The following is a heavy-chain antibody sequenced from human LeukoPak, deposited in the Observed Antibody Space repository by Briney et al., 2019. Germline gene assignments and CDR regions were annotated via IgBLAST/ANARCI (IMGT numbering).Heavy chain of an antibody. J-gene: IGHJ3*02. D-gene: IGHD3-22*01. Sequence: GGSLRLSCAASGFTFSSYAMSWVRQAPGKGLEWVSAISGSGGSTYYADSVKGRFTISRDNSKNTLYLQMNSLRAEDTAVYYCAMIRTYYYDSIDAFDIWGQGTMVTVSS. CDR3: AMIRTYYYDSIDAFDI. V-gene: IGHV3-23*01. CDR1: GFTFSSYA. CDR2: ISGSGGST.